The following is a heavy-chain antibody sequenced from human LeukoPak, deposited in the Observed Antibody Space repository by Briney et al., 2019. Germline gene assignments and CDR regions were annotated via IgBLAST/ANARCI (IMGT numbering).Heavy chain of an antibody. Sequence: ASVKVSCKASGYTFTNYYMHWVRQAPGQGLEWMGIINPSGGSTSYAQKFQGRVSMTRDTSTSTVYMELSSLRSEDTAVYYCARGNANYDILTGYYVYWGQGTLVTVSS. J-gene: IGHJ4*02. CDR1: GYTFTNYY. D-gene: IGHD3-9*01. V-gene: IGHV1-46*01. CDR2: INPSGGST. CDR3: ARGNANYDILTGYYVY.